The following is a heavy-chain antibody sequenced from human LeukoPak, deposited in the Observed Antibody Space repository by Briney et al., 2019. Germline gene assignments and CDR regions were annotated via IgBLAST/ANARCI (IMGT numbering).Heavy chain of an antibody. CDR3: ARGDCGGDCYWFDY. D-gene: IGHD2-21*02. CDR1: GFTFGSYA. J-gene: IGHJ4*02. V-gene: IGHV3-30*04. Sequence: GRSLRLSCAASGFTFGSYAMHWVRQAPGKGLEWVAVISYDGSNKYYADSVKGRFTISRDNSKNTLYLQMNSLRAEDTAVYYCARGDCGGDCYWFDYWGQGTLVTVSS. CDR2: ISYDGSNK.